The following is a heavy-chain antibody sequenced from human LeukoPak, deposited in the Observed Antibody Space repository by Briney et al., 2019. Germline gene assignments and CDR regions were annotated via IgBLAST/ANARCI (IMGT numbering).Heavy chain of an antibody. CDR2: MYYSGST. J-gene: IGHJ5*02. CDR3: ARPYYSDSRIDP. CDR1: GGSISSGDYY. V-gene: IGHV4-30-4*01. D-gene: IGHD3-22*01. Sequence: PSETLSLTRTVSGGSISSGDYYWSWIRQPPGKCLEWIAYMYYSGSTYYNPSLKSRVTMSADTSKNQLSLKLSSVTAADTAVYYCARPYYSDSRIDPWGQGILVTVSS.